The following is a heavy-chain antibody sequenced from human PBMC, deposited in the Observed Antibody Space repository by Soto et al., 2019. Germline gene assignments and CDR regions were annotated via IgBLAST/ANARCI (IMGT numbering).Heavy chain of an antibody. V-gene: IGHV1-18*01. D-gene: IGHD2-8*01. CDR3: ARDPYHVLMVNAPNLYGMDV. CDR1: GYTFTTYD. Sequence: ASVKVSCKASGYTFTTYDISWVRQAPGQGLECMGRISTYNGNTNYPQSLQGRLTMTTDTSTTTAYMELRSLRSDDTAVYYCARDPYHVLMVNAPNLYGMDVWGQGTTVTVSS. CDR2: ISTYNGNT. J-gene: IGHJ6*02.